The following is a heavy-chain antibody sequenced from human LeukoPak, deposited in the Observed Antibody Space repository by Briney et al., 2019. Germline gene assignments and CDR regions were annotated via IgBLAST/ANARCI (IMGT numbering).Heavy chain of an antibody. CDR1: GFTFSSYS. Sequence: GESLRLSCAASGFTFSSYSMNWVRQAPGKGLEWVSSISSSSSYIYYADSVKGRFTISRDNAKNSLYLQMNSLRAEDTAVYYCARIDAEPSSYYYYYMDVWGKGTTVTVSS. J-gene: IGHJ6*03. V-gene: IGHV3-21*01. D-gene: IGHD6-6*01. CDR3: ARIDAEPSSYYYYYMDV. CDR2: ISSSSSYI.